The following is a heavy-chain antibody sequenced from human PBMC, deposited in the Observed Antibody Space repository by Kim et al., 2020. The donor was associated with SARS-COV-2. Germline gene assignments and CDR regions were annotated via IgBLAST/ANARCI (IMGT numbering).Heavy chain of an antibody. CDR2: MTGDGGGT. J-gene: IGHJ4*02. D-gene: IGHD6-19*01. V-gene: IGHV3-23*01. CDR1: GFSFSSYA. Sequence: GGSLRLSCAASGFSFSSYAMNWVRQAPGKGLEWVSAMTGDGGGTYYADSVKGRFTISRDNSKNTLSLQMNSLTAEDTAIYFCSKDGLAGGTRPKRYFDYCGQGALVTVSS. CDR3: SKDGLAGGTRPKRYFDY.